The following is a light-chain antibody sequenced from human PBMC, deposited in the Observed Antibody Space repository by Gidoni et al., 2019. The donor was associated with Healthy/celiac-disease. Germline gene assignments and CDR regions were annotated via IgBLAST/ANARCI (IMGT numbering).Light chain of an antibody. CDR3: QQRSNWPSPIT. V-gene: IGKV3-11*01. J-gene: IGKJ5*01. Sequence: EIVLPQSPATLSLSPGERATLSCRASQSVSSYLAWYQQKPSQAPRLLIYDASNRATGIPARFSGSGSGTDFTLTISSLEPEDFAVYYCQQRSNWPSPITFGQGTRLEIK. CDR1: QSVSSY. CDR2: DAS.